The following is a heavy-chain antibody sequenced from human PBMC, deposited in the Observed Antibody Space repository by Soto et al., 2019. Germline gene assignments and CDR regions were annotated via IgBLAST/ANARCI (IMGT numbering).Heavy chain of an antibody. J-gene: IGHJ4*02. Sequence: QVQLVESGGGVVQPGRSLRLSCAASGFTFSSYGMHWVRQAPGKGLEWVAVISYDGSNKYYADSVKGRFTISRDNSKNTLYLQMNSLRAEDTAVYYCAKELPDDYGDYCYFDYWGQGTLVTVSS. CDR3: AKELPDDYGDYCYFDY. CDR2: ISYDGSNK. D-gene: IGHD4-17*01. CDR1: GFTFSSYG. V-gene: IGHV3-30*18.